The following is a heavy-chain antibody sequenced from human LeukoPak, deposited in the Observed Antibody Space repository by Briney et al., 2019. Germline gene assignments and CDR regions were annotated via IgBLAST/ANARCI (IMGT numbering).Heavy chain of an antibody. D-gene: IGHD3-22*01. J-gene: IGHJ6*02. CDR2: IIPIFGTA. Sequence: SVKVSCKASGYTFTSYDINWVRQATGQGLEWMGGIIPIFGTANYAQKFQGRVTITADESTSTAYMELSSLRSEDTAVYYCASGPTDKYYYDSSGYFGHYYYYGMDVWGQGTTVTVSS. V-gene: IGHV1-69*13. CDR3: ASGPTDKYYYDSSGYFGHYYYYGMDV. CDR1: GYTFTSYD.